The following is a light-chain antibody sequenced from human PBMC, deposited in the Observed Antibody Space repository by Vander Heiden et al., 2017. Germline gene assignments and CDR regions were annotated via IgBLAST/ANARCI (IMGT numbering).Light chain of an antibody. CDR2: DVT. J-gene: IGLJ2*01. Sequence: QSALTQPASVSGSPGQSITISFTGSSSDVGRYTYVSWYQQHPGKAPKLIIYDVTYRPSGVSDRFSGSKSGNTASLTISGLQAEDEAEYFCSSYTTSSTQIFGGGTKVTV. V-gene: IGLV2-14*03. CDR3: SSYTTSSTQI. CDR1: SSDVGRYTY.